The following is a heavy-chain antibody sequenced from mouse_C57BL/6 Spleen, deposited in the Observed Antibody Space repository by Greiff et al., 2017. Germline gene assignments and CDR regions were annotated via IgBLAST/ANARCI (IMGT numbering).Heavy chain of an antibody. D-gene: IGHD1-1*01. V-gene: IGHV5-16*01. CDR1: GFTFSDYY. Sequence: DVKLVESEGGLVQPGSSMKLSCTASGFTFSDYYMAWVRQVPEKGLEWVANINYDGSSTYYLDSLKSRFIISRDNAKNILDLQMSSLKSEDTATYYCARYGSSCDYWGQGTTLTVSS. J-gene: IGHJ2*01. CDR2: INYDGSST. CDR3: ARYGSSCDY.